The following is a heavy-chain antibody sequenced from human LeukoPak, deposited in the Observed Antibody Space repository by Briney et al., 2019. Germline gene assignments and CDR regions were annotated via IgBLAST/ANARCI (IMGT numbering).Heavy chain of an antibody. V-gene: IGHV4-59*01. CDR3: ARAGVVQWPTPFDY. CDR1: GGSFSGYY. D-gene: IGHD6-19*01. Sequence: SETLSLTCAVYGGSFSGYYWSWIRQPPGKGLEWIGYIYYSGSTNYNPSLKSRVTISVDTSKNQFSLKLSSVTAADTAVYYCARAGVVQWPTPFDYWGQGTLVTVSS. CDR2: IYYSGST. J-gene: IGHJ4*02.